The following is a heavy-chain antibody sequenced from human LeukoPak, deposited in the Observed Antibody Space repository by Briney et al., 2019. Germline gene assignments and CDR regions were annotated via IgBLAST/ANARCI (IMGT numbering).Heavy chain of an antibody. CDR3: ARLALGFYGMDV. V-gene: IGHV3-11*03. D-gene: IGHD3-3*01. J-gene: IGHJ6*02. CDR2: ISSSSSYT. Sequence: PGGSLRLSCAASGFTFSDYYMSWIRQAPGKGLEWVSYISSSSSYTNYADSVKGRFTISRDNAKNSLYLQMNSLRAEDTAVYYCARLALGFYGMDVWGQGTTVTVSS. CDR1: GFTFSDYY.